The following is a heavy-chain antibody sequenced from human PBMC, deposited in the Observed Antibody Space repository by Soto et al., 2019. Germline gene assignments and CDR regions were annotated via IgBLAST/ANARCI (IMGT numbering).Heavy chain of an antibody. CDR2: ISYDGSNK. CDR3: ARETYYDFWSGPFYGMDV. D-gene: IGHD3-3*01. Sequence: QVQLVESGGGVVQPGRSLRLSCAASGFTFSSYAMHWVRQAPGKGLEWVAVISYDGSNKYYADSVKGRFTISRDNSKNTLDLQMSSLRAEDTAVYYCARETYYDFWSGPFYGMDVWYQGTTVTVSS. CDR1: GFTFSSYA. J-gene: IGHJ6*02. V-gene: IGHV3-30-3*01.